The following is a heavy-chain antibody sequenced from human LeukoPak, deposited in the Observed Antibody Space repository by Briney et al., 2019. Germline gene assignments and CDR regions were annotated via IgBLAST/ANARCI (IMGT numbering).Heavy chain of an antibody. V-gene: IGHV4-34*01. CDR1: GGSFSGYY. CDR3: ARRAGYCSSTSCYRRGYYYYYYMDV. CDR2: INHSGST. J-gene: IGHJ6*03. D-gene: IGHD2-2*02. Sequence: SETLSLTCAVYGGSFSGYYWSWIRQPPGKGLEWIGEINHSGSTNYNPSLKSRVTISVDTSKNRFSLKLSSVTAADTAVYYCARRAGYCSSTSCYRRGYYYYYYMDVWGKGTTVTVSS.